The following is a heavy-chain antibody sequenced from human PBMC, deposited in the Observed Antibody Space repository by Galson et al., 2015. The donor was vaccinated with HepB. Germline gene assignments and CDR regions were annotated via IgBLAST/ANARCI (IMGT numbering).Heavy chain of an antibody. CDR1: GVTFSSYA. CDR2: ISYDGSNK. Sequence: SLRLSCAASGVTFSSYAMHWVRQAPGKGLEWVAVISYDGSNKYYADSVKGRFTISRDNSKNTLYLQMNSLRAEDTAVYYCAREGNYYDSSGYDLLVDYWGQGTLVTVSS. CDR3: AREGNYYDSSGYDLLVDY. D-gene: IGHD3-22*01. J-gene: IGHJ4*02. V-gene: IGHV3-30-3*01.